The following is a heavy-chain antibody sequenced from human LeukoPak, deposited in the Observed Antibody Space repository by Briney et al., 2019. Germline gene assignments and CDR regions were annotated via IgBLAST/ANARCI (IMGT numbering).Heavy chain of an antibody. V-gene: IGHV1-18*01. CDR2: ISAYNGNT. D-gene: IGHD5-18*01. CDR3: AASLGQLWQLPIDY. J-gene: IGHJ4*02. CDR1: GYTFTSYG. Sequence: ASVTVSCKASGYTFTSYGICWVRQAPGQGLEWMGWISAYNGNTNCAQKLQGRVTMTTDTSTSTAYMELRSLRSDDTAVYYCAASLGQLWQLPIDYWGQGTLVTVSS.